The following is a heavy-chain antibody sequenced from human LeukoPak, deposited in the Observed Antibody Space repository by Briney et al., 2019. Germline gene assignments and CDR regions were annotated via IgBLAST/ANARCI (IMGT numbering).Heavy chain of an antibody. J-gene: IGHJ3*01. CDR1: GGSISSGDYF. Sequence: PSQTLSLTCTVSGGSISSGDYFWSWIRQPPGKGLEWIGYNSGSTNYNPSLKSLVTILLDRSKNQFSLKLSSVTAADTAIYYCARGRGYGGNYLRSFDVWGQGTMVTVSS. V-gene: IGHV4-61*02. CDR3: ARGRGYGGNYLRSFDV. CDR2: NSGST. D-gene: IGHD1-26*01.